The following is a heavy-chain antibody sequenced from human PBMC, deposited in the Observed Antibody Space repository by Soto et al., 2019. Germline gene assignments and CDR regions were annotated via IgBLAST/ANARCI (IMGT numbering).Heavy chain of an antibody. CDR2: IYHSGST. J-gene: IGHJ5*02. D-gene: IGHD6-6*01. Sequence: PSETLSLTCAVSGGSISSSNWWSWVRQPPGKGLEWIGEIYHSGSTNYNPSLKSRVTISVDKSKNQFSLKLSSVTAADTAVYYCARYIAARRRSFDPWGQGTLVTVSS. CDR1: GGSISSSNW. CDR3: ARYIAARRRSFDP. V-gene: IGHV4-4*02.